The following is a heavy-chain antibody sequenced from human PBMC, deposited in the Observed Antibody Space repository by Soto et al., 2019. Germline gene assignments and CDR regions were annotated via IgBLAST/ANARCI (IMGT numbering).Heavy chain of an antibody. CDR2: IYHSGST. D-gene: IGHD2-2*01. J-gene: IGHJ4*02. Sequence: LSLRSAVSDVSIINSNWWRWIRQPPGKGLEWIGEIYHSGSTNYNPSLKSRVTISVDKSKNQFSLKLSSVTAADTAVYYCARFTQYCRSTSCYRYFDYWGQGTLATVSS. CDR1: DVSIINSNW. CDR3: ARFTQYCRSTSCYRYFDY. V-gene: IGHV4-4*02.